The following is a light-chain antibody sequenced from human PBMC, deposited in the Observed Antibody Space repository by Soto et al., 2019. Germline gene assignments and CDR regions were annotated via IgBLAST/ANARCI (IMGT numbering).Light chain of an antibody. Sequence: EIVMTQSPATLSVSPGERATLSCRASQSVSRNLAWYQQKPGQPPRLLIYDASTRATGGPARFGGSGSGTEFTLTIRGLQSEDFAVYYCQQYGDWPPDTFGQGTKVEI. CDR1: QSVSRN. CDR2: DAS. V-gene: IGKV3-15*01. J-gene: IGKJ2*01. CDR3: QQYGDWPPDT.